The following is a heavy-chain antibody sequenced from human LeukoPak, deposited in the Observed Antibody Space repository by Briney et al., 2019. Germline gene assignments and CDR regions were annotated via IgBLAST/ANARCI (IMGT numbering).Heavy chain of an antibody. CDR1: GFTFSSYS. Sequence: GGSLRLSCAASGFTFSSYSMNWVRQAPGKGLEWVSSISSSSSYIYYADSVKGRFTISRDNAKNSLYLQMNSLRAEDTAVYYCARNYGSGSYLDYYGMDVWGKGTTVTVSS. D-gene: IGHD3-10*01. J-gene: IGHJ6*04. CDR2: ISSSSSYI. CDR3: ARNYGSGSYLDYYGMDV. V-gene: IGHV3-21*01.